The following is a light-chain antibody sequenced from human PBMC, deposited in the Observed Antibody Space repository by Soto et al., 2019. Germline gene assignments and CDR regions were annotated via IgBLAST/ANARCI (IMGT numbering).Light chain of an antibody. CDR1: QSVRDN. CDR3: QQYNNWPPIT. V-gene: IGKV3-15*01. Sequence: EVVMTQSPATLSVSPGERATLSCRASQSVRDNLAWYQQKPGQAPRLLIYGASTRATGVPVRFSGSGSGTEFTLTISSLQSEDFAIYFCQQYNNWPPITFGQGTRLEIK. CDR2: GAS. J-gene: IGKJ5*01.